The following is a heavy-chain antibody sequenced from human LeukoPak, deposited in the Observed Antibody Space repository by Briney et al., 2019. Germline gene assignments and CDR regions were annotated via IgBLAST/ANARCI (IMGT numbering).Heavy chain of an antibody. J-gene: IGHJ4*02. V-gene: IGHV3-23*01. CDR3: AKDDSGILSGYFDY. CDR1: GFTFITRG. Sequence: GESLRLSCAASGFTFITRGMNWVRRAPGKGLEWVSGISGSGGTTYYAGSVMGRFTISRDNSKNTLYLQMNSLRVEDTAVYYCAKDDSGILSGYFDYWGQGILVTVSS. D-gene: IGHD3-9*01. CDR2: ISGSGGTT.